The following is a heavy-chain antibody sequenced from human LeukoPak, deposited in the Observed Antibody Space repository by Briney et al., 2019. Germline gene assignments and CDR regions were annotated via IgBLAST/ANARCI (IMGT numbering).Heavy chain of an antibody. CDR3: ARHYYGSGSRTVGAFDI. J-gene: IGHJ3*02. Sequence: SVKVSCKASGGTLSSYAISWVRQAPGQGLEWMGRIIPIFGTANYAQKFQGRVTITTDESTSTAYMELSSLRSEDTAVYYCARHYYGSGSRTVGAFDIWGQGTMVTVSS. CDR1: GGTLSSYA. D-gene: IGHD3-10*01. V-gene: IGHV1-69*05. CDR2: IIPIFGTA.